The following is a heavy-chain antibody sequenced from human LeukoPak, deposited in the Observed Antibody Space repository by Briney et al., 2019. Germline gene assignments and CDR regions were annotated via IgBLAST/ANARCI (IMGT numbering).Heavy chain of an antibody. V-gene: IGHV1-8*01. CDR3: ARTYYDFWSGYYPGDY. J-gene: IGHJ4*02. CDR2: MNPNSGNT. CDR1: GYTFTSYD. D-gene: IGHD3-3*01. Sequence: GASVKVSCKASGYTFTSYDINWVRQATGQGLEWMGWMNPNSGNTGYAQKFQGRVTMTRNTSISTAYMELSSLRSEDTAVYYCARTYYDFWSGYYPGDYCGQGTLVTVSS.